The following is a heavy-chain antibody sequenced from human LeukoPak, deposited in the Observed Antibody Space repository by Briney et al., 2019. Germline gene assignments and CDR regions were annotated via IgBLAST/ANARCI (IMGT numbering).Heavy chain of an antibody. CDR1: GIPLSNHR. CDR2: ISDSGRRT. J-gene: IGHJ4*02. Sequence: GGSLTPFCAVSGIPLSNHRMIWPRQPPGKGREWVAGISDSGRRTNYAASVKGRLTSSRDNRKNTVYLQMNSLRAEDTAVYFCAKRGVVIRVILVGFHKEAYYFDSWGQGALVTVSS. CDR3: AKRGVVIRVILVGFHKEAYYFDS. V-gene: IGHV3-23*01. D-gene: IGHD3-22*01.